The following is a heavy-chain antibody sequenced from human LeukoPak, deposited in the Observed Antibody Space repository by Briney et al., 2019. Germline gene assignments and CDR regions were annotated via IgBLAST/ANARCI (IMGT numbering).Heavy chain of an antibody. V-gene: IGHV1-8*02. CDR3: ASQTYGSGSYPSSVYYYYGMDV. CDR2: MNPNSGNT. J-gene: IGHJ6*02. CDR1: GYTFTSYG. D-gene: IGHD3-10*01. Sequence: GASVKVSCKASGYTFTSYGISWVRQAPGQGLEWMGWMNPNSGNTGYAQKFQGRVTMTRNTSISTAYMELSSLRSEDTAVYYCASQTYGSGSYPSSVYYYYGMDVWGQGTTVTVSS.